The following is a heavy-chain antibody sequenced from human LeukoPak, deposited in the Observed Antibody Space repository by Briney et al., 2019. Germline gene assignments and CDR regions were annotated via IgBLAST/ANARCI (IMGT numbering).Heavy chain of an antibody. D-gene: IGHD6-6*01. Sequence: GGSLRLSCAASGFTFSSYAMHWVRQAPGKGLEWVAVISYDGSNKYYADSVKGRFTISRDNSKNTLYLQMNSLRAEDTAVYYCASPWSHTSIAARPESEPEDIWGQGTIVTVSS. V-gene: IGHV3-30-3*01. CDR3: ASPWSHTSIAARPESEPEDI. J-gene: IGHJ3*02. CDR1: GFTFSSYA. CDR2: ISYDGSNK.